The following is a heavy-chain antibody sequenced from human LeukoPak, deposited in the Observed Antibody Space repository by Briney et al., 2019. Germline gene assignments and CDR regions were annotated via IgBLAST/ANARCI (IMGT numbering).Heavy chain of an antibody. CDR2: ISSSSSYI. J-gene: IGHJ3*02. V-gene: IGHV3-21*01. D-gene: IGHD2-15*01. CDR1: GFTFSSYS. CDR3: ARDLVGYCSGGSCLSAWAFDI. Sequence: PGGSLRLSRAASGFTFSSYSMNWVRQAPGRGLEWVSSISSSSSYIYYADSVKGRFTISRDNAKNSLYLQMNSLRAEDTAVYYCARDLVGYCSGGSCLSAWAFDIWGQGTMVTVSS.